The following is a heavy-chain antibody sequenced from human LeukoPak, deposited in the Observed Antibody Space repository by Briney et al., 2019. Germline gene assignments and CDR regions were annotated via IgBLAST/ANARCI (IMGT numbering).Heavy chain of an antibody. J-gene: IGHJ5*02. V-gene: IGHV4-34*01. D-gene: IGHD4-17*01. CDR3: ARHGNYGDYVGWFDP. CDR1: GGSFSGYY. Sequence: SETLSLTCAVYGGSFSGYYWSWIRQPPGKGLEWIGSIYYGGSTYYNPSLKSRVTISVDTSKNQFSLKLSSVTAADTAVYYCARHGNYGDYVGWFDPWGQGTLVTVSS. CDR2: IYYGGST.